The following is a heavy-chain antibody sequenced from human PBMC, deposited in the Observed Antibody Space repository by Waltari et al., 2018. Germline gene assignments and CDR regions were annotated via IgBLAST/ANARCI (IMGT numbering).Heavy chain of an antibody. CDR2: KKQDGSEK. J-gene: IGHJ4*02. CDR1: GFTFSSYW. CDR3: AREGGSGWSIDY. V-gene: IGHV3-7*03. Sequence: EVQLVESGGGLVQPGGSLRLSCAASGFTFSSYWMSWVRQAPGKGLEWVANKKQDGSEKYYVDSGKGRFSISRDNGKNSLYLQMNSLRAEDTAVYYCAREGGSGWSIDYWGQGTLVTVSS. D-gene: IGHD6-19*01.